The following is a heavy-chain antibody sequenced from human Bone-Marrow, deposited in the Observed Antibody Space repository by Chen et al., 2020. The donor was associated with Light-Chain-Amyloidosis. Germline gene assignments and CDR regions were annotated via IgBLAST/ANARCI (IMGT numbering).Heavy chain of an antibody. CDR2: INPDGTRV. D-gene: IGHD5-12*01. CDR1: GFTFGTSW. CDR3: SREFTGYDDY. V-gene: IGHV3-74*01. Sequence: DVQLLESGGGLVQPGGSLRLSCAASGFTFGTSWMHWVRQAPGKGLVWVSRINPDGTRVDYADSVRGRFTIYRDDAKSTVYLQMNSLRAEDTAVYYCSREFTGYDDYWGQGTLVTVSS. J-gene: IGHJ4*02.